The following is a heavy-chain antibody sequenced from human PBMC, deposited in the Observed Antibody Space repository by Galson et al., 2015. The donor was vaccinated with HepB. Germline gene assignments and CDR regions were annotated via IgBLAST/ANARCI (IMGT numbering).Heavy chain of an antibody. CDR1: GFTFSSYA. J-gene: IGHJ4*02. V-gene: IGHV3-64D*06. D-gene: IGHD2-15*01. Sequence: SLRLSCAASGFTFSSYAMHWVRQAPGKGLEYVSAISSNGGSTYYADSVKGRFTISRDNSKNTLYLQMSSLRAEDTAVYYCVKGWDCSGGSCYGFFGDYWGQGTLVTVSS. CDR2: ISSNGGST. CDR3: VKGWDCSGGSCYGFFGDY.